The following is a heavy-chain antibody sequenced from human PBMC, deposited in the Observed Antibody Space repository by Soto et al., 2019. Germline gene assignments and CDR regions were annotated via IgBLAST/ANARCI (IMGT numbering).Heavy chain of an antibody. D-gene: IGHD3-10*01. CDR1: GYTFTSYG. V-gene: IGHV1-18*01. CDR3: ARYYGSGSYILYYYYGMDV. Sequence: ASVKVSCKASGYTFTSYGISWVRQAPGQGLEWMGWISAYNGNTNYAQKLQGRVTMTTDTSTSTAYMELRSLRSDDTAVYYCARYYGSGSYILYYYYGMDVWGQGTTVTVSS. J-gene: IGHJ6*02. CDR2: ISAYNGNT.